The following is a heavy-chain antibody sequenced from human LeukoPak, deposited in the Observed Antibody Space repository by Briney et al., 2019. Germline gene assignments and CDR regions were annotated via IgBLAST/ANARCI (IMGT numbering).Heavy chain of an antibody. CDR3: AKEALDDYGDYGFTRYYFDY. CDR1: GFTFSSYS. CDR2: ISADGRTQ. D-gene: IGHD4-17*01. J-gene: IGHJ4*02. V-gene: IGHV3-30*18. Sequence: GGSLRLSCAGSGFTFSSYSIHWVRQAPGKGLEWVTVISADGRTQYYSDSVKGRFTISRDNAKNSLYLQMNSLRAEDTALYYCAKEALDDYGDYGFTRYYFDYWGQGTLVTVSS.